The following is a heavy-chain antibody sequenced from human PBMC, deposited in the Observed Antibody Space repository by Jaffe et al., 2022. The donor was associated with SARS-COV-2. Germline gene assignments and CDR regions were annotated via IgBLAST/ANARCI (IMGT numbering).Heavy chain of an antibody. Sequence: QVKLLQSGAEVAKPGASVKVSCQASGYSLTSYLLHWVRRAPGQGLQWVGVINADRPSTTYARKFLGRVTMTRDTSTSTVYMELRSLRSDDTAIYYCVRDVSVFRRGGDPSGLDVWGQGTAVTVSS. J-gene: IGHJ6*02. CDR1: GYSLTSYL. CDR3: VRDVSVFRRGGDPSGLDV. CDR2: INADRPST. D-gene: IGHD3-16*01. V-gene: IGHV1-46*01.